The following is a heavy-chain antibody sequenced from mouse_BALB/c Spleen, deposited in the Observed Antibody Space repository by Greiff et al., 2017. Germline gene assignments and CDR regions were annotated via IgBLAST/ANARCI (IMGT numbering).Heavy chain of an antibody. V-gene: IGHV2-9*02. CDR1: GFSLTDYG. D-gene: IGHD2-4*01. CDR2: IWAGGST. CDR3: ARDVITTAWFAY. J-gene: IGHJ3*01. Sequence: VQLKESGPGLVAPSQSLSITCTVSGFSLTDYGVSWIRQPPGKGLEWLGVIWAGGSTNYNSALMSRLSISKDNSKSQVFLKMNSLQTDDTAMYYCARDVITTAWFAYWGQGTLVTVSA.